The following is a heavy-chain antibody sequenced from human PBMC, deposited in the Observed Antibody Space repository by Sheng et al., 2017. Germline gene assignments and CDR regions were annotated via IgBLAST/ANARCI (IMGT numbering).Heavy chain of an antibody. CDR1: GGSISSGSYF. V-gene: IGHV4-61*02. CDR3: ARDSPYDSSGYYYYYYMDV. J-gene: IGHJ6*03. CDR2: VYTSGST. Sequence: QVQLLESGPGLVKPSETLSLTCTVSGGSISSGSYFWSWVRQPAGKGLEWIGRVYTSGSTNYNPSLKSRVTISVDTSKNQFSLKLSSVTAADTAVYYCARDSPYDSSGYYYYYYMDVWGQGTTVTVSS. D-gene: IGHD3-22*01.